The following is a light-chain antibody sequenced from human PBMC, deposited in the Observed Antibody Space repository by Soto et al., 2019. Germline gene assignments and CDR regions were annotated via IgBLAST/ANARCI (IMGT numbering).Light chain of an antibody. Sequence: EIVLTQSPGTLSLSPGERATLSCRASQNINNRYLAGYQQKPGQAPRLLIYGTSSRATGIPDRFSGSGSGTDFTLTISRLEPEDFAVYYCQQFGSSPGFTFGPWTKVDVK. CDR3: QQFGSSPGFT. V-gene: IGKV3-20*01. CDR1: QNINNRY. J-gene: IGKJ3*01. CDR2: GTS.